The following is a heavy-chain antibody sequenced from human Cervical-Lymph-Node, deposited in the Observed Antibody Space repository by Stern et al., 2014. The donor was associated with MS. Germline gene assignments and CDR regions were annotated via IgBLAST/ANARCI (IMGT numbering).Heavy chain of an antibody. CDR3: ARNQDFWSGPLDY. V-gene: IGHV7-4-1*02. D-gene: IGHD3-3*01. Sequence: QVQLVQSGAELRKPGASVKVSCKASGYTFTKYALNWVRQAPGQGLEWMGWISTNTGHPTYAQGFTGRFIFSLDTSVNTPYLQITGLKAEDTAVYYCARNQDFWSGPLDYWGQGTLVTVSS. J-gene: IGHJ4*02. CDR2: ISTNTGHP. CDR1: GYTFTKYA.